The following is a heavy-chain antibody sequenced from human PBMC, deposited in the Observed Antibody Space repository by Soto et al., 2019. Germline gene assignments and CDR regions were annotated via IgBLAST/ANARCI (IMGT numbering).Heavy chain of an antibody. J-gene: IGHJ5*02. V-gene: IGHV3-11*01. Sequence: GGSLRLSCAASRFMFGDYYVSWIRQTPGKGLEWVSYISSGGSTISYADSVQGRFTISRDNARDSLYLQMNSLRAEDTAVYYCARIGSSWSRLDPWGQGTLVTVSS. D-gene: IGHD6-13*01. CDR2: ISSGGSTI. CDR3: ARIGSSWSRLDP. CDR1: RFMFGDYY.